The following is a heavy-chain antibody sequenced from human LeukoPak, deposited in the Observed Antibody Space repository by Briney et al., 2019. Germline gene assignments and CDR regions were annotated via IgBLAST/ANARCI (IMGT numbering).Heavy chain of an antibody. CDR2: IYYIGST. D-gene: IGHD3-22*01. CDR3: ARAHSITMIDYYYYMDV. J-gene: IGHJ6*03. Sequence: SETLSLTCSVSGGSISSYYWSWIRQPPGKGLEWIGYIYYIGSTNYSPSLKSRVTISVDTSKNQFSLKLSSVTAADTAVYYCARAHSITMIDYYYYMDVWGKGTTVTVSS. V-gene: IGHV4-59*08. CDR1: GGSISSYY.